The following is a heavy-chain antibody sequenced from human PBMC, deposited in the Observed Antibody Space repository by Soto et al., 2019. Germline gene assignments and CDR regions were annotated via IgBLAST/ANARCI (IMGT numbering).Heavy chain of an antibody. Sequence: SETLSLTCTVSGGSIRSGGYYWSWVRQNPRRGLEWIGNIYYSGNTYYNPSLKSRLTISVDTSKNQFSLNLSSVTAADTAVYYCARDRLMATAGTASHYFGLDVWGNGKTVNVSP. CDR2: IYYSGNT. V-gene: IGHV4-31*03. D-gene: IGHD5-18*01. CDR3: ARDRLMATAGTASHYFGLDV. CDR1: GGSIRSGGYY. J-gene: IGHJ6*04.